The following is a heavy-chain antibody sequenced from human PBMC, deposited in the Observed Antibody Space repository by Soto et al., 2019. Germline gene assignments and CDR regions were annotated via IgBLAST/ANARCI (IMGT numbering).Heavy chain of an antibody. D-gene: IGHD4-17*01. CDR1: GFTVSRYD. Sequence: EVQLVESGGGLVQPGGSLRLSCAASGFTVSRYDMHWVRQATGKGLEWVSVIGSAGDTYYPGSVKGRFTISRENAQNSLYLQMTSLRAEDTAVYYCAIADDGGTHFEYWGQGTLVTVSS. J-gene: IGHJ4*02. CDR3: AIADDGGTHFEY. CDR2: IGSAGDT. V-gene: IGHV3-13*01.